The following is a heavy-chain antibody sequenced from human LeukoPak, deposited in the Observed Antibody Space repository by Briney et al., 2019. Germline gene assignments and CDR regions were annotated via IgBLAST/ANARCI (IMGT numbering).Heavy chain of an antibody. CDR1: GGSISSYY. Sequence: SETLSLTCTVSGGSISSYYWSWIRQPPGKGLEWIGYIYYSGSTNYNPSLKSRVTISIDTSKNQFSLKLGSVTAADTAVYYCARLYYSGWSHFDCWGQGTLVTVSS. CDR3: ARLYYSGWSHFDC. D-gene: IGHD6-19*01. V-gene: IGHV4-59*01. CDR2: IYYSGST. J-gene: IGHJ4*02.